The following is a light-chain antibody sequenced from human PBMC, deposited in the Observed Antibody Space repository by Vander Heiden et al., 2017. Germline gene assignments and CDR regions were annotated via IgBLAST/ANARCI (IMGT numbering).Light chain of an antibody. CDR3: QSADSSGTYVV. CDR1: ALPKQY. CDR2: KDS. Sequence: SYELTQPPSVSVSPGQTARITCSGDALPKQYAYWYQQKPGQAPVLVIYKDSGRPSGIPGRFSGSSSGTTVTLTISGVQAEDEADYCCQSADSSGTYVVFGGGTKLTVL. J-gene: IGLJ2*01. V-gene: IGLV3-25*03.